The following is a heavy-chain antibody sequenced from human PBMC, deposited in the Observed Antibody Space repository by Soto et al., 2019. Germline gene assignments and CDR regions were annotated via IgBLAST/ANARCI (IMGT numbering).Heavy chain of an antibody. J-gene: IGHJ4*02. CDR1: GFTFNNYA. CDR3: AKGRGGSGSLTPRVDL. Sequence: EVQLLESGGGLVQPGGSLRLSCAASGFTFNNYAMTWVLQAPGKGLEWVSAISGGGDTTSYADSVKGRFTVSRDGSKNTLYLQMSSLRAEDTALYYCAKGRGGSGSLTPRVDLWGQGTLVTVSS. V-gene: IGHV3-23*01. D-gene: IGHD3-10*01. CDR2: ISGGGDTT.